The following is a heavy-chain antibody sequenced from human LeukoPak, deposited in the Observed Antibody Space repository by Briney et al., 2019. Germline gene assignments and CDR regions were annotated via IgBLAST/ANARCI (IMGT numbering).Heavy chain of an antibody. CDR1: GGTFSSYA. J-gene: IGHJ4*02. CDR3: ASSAPHYDFWSGPFDY. D-gene: IGHD3-3*01. V-gene: IGHV1-69*06. CDR2: IIPIFGTA. Sequence: SVKVSCKAPGGTFSSYAISWVRQAPGQGLEWMGGIIPIFGTANYAQKFQGRVTITADKSTSTAYMELSSLRSEDTAVYYCASSAPHYDFWSGPFDYWGQGALVTVSS.